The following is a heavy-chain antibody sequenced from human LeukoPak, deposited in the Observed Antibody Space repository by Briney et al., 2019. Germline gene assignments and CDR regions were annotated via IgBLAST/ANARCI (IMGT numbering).Heavy chain of an antibody. V-gene: IGHV3-49*03. CDR2: IRSKAYGGTT. Sequence: GGSLRLSCTASGFTFGDYAMSWFRQAPGKGLEWVGFIRSKAYGGTTEYAASVKGRFTISRDDSKSIAYLQMNSLKTEDTAVYYCTSDYCSGGSCPFDYWGQGTLVTVSS. J-gene: IGHJ4*02. CDR3: TSDYCSGGSCPFDY. CDR1: GFTFGDYA. D-gene: IGHD2-15*01.